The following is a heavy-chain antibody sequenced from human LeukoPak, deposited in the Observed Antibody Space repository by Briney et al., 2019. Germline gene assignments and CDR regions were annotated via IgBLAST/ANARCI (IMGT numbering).Heavy chain of an antibody. D-gene: IGHD3-10*01. CDR1: GGSISSYY. Sequence: SETLSLTCTVSGGSISSYYWSWIRQPPRKGLEWIGYIYYSGSTNSKPSLKIRVTISVDTSKNQFSLMLSSVTAADTAVYYCARVQSFSGSYFNDAFDIWGQGTMVTVSS. J-gene: IGHJ3*02. CDR2: IYYSGST. CDR3: ARVQSFSGSYFNDAFDI. V-gene: IGHV4-59*01.